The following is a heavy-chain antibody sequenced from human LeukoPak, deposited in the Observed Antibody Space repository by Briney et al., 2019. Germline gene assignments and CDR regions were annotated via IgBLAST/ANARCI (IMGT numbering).Heavy chain of an antibody. J-gene: IGHJ6*02. CDR1: GYTFTSYY. Sequence: GASVKVSCKASGYTFTSYYMHWVRQAPGQGLEWMGIINPSGGSTSYAQKFQGRVTMTRNTSISTAYMELSSLRSEDTAVYYCARYSSSWYFMNYYGMDVWGQGTTVTVSS. D-gene: IGHD6-13*01. CDR3: ARYSSSWYFMNYYGMDV. CDR2: INPSGGST. V-gene: IGHV1-46*01.